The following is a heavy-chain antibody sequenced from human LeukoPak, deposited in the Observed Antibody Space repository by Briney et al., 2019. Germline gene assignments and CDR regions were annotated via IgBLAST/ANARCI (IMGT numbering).Heavy chain of an antibody. CDR1: GFTFSSYA. J-gene: IGHJ3*02. D-gene: IGHD4-23*01. CDR2: ISGSGGST. V-gene: IGHV3-23*01. Sequence: PSASLRLSCAASGFTFSSYAMSWVRQAPGQGLEWVSAISGSGGSTYYADSVKGRFTISRDNSKNTLYLQMNSLRAEDTAVYYCAFLPTVVTPAAFDIWGQGTMVTVSS. CDR3: AFLPTVVTPAAFDI.